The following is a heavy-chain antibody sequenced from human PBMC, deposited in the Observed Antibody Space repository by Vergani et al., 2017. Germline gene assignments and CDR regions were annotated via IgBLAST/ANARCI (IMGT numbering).Heavy chain of an antibody. J-gene: IGHJ5*02. V-gene: IGHV1-3*01. CDR1: GYSFTSYA. Sequence: QVQLVQSGAEVKKPGASVRVSCKASGYSFTSYAMHWVRQAPGQNLEWMGWINAGNGNTKYSQKFQGRVTITRDTSASTAYMELSSLRSEDTAVYYCASVAVAGTRGHYNWFDPWGQGTLVTVSS. CDR3: ASVAVAGTRGHYNWFDP. CDR2: INAGNGNT. D-gene: IGHD6-19*01.